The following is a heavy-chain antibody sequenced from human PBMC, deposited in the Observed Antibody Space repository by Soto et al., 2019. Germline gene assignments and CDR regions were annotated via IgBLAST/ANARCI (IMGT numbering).Heavy chain of an antibody. D-gene: IGHD6-19*01. CDR2: ISDSGGST. V-gene: IGHV3-23*01. CDR1: GFTFSNSA. Sequence: PGGSLRLSCAASGFTFSNSAMSWVRQAPGKGLDGVSSISDSGGSTYYADSVKGRFTISRHNSKNTLYLRMNSLRAEDTAVYYCARAMGGQWLAYYMDVWGKGTTVTVSS. CDR3: ARAMGGQWLAYYMDV. J-gene: IGHJ6*03.